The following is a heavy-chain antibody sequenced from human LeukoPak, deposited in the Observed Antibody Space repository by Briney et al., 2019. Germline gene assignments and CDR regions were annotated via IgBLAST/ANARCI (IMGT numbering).Heavy chain of an antibody. V-gene: IGHV3-66*02. J-gene: IGHJ4*02. Sequence: GESLRLSCAASGFTVSSNYMSWVRQAPGKGLEWVSVIYSGGSTYYADSVKGRFTISRDNSKNTLYLQMNSLRAEDTAVYYCARGVTMVRGVINYFDYWGQGTLVTVSS. CDR3: ARGVTMVRGVINYFDY. CDR1: GFTVSSNY. D-gene: IGHD3-10*01. CDR2: IYSGGST.